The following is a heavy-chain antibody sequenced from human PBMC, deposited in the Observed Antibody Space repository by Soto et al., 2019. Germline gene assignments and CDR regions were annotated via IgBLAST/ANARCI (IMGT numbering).Heavy chain of an antibody. CDR2: ISAYNGNT. Sequence: ASVKVSCKASCYTFTSSGISWVRQAPGQGLEWMGWISAYNGNTNYAQKLQGRVTMTTDTSTSTAYMVLRSLRSDDTAVYYCARDRWYDSSGKDYWGQGTLVTVSS. V-gene: IGHV1-18*04. D-gene: IGHD3-22*01. CDR3: ARDRWYDSSGKDY. CDR1: CYTFTSSG. J-gene: IGHJ4*02.